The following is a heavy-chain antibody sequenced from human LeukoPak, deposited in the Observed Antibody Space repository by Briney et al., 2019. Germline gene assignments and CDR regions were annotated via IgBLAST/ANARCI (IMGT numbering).Heavy chain of an antibody. V-gene: IGHV3-23*01. D-gene: IGHD3-22*01. CDR1: GFTFNSAA. Sequence: GGSLRLSCAASGFTFNSAAMTWVRQAPGGWLELVSTITGSDDKTYYADSVKGRFTISRDYSKNTLHLQMKSLRVEDTAMCCCARGPQLGSGYHPDCWGQGTLVTVSS. CDR2: ITGSDDKT. CDR3: ARGPQLGSGYHPDC. J-gene: IGHJ4*02.